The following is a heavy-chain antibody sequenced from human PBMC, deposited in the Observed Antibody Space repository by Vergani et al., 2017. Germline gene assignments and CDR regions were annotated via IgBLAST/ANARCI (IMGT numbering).Heavy chain of an antibody. J-gene: IGHJ4*02. V-gene: IGHV4-38-2*01. D-gene: IGHD3-10*01. CDR1: GYSISSGYY. Sequence: QVQLQESGPGLVKPSETLALTCAVSGYSISSGYYWGWIRQPPGKGLEWIGSIYHSGSTYYNPSLKSRVTISVDTSKNQFSLKLSSVTAADTAVYYCARXYYGSGSYYYCFDYWGQGTLVTVSS. CDR2: IYHSGST. CDR3: ARXYYGSGSYYYCFDY.